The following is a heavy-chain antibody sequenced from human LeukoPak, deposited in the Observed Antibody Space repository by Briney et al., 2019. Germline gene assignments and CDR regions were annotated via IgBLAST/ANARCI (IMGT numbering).Heavy chain of an antibody. D-gene: IGHD2-2*01. V-gene: IGHV3-23*01. Sequence: GGSLRLSCAASGFTFSSYAMSWVRQAPGKGLEWVSAISGSGGSTYYADSVKGRFTISRDNSKDTLYLQMNSLRAEDTAVYYCAKTGVGHVVPAAFFDYWGQGTLVTVSS. CDR3: AKTGVGHVVPAAFFDY. J-gene: IGHJ4*02. CDR2: ISGSGGST. CDR1: GFTFSSYA.